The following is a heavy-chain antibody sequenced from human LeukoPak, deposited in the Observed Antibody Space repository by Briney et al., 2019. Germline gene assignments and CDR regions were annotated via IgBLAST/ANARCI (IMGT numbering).Heavy chain of an antibody. D-gene: IGHD3-22*01. V-gene: IGHV3-74*01. J-gene: IGHJ3*02. CDR3: ARDPDDRSVLDAFKT. CDR2: ISPTGSTT. Sequence: GGSLRLSCTASGFSFSGHWMRWARQLPGKGLVWVSRISPTGSTTSYAASVEGRFNVSRDNAKNALYLQVNNLRADDTAVYYCARDPDDRSVLDAFKTWGQGTKVTVS. CDR1: GFSFSGHW.